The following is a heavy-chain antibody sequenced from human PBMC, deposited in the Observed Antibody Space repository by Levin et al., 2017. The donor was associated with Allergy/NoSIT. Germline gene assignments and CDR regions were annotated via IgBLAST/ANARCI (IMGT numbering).Heavy chain of an antibody. J-gene: IGHJ4*02. CDR2: ISYDGGKE. V-gene: IGHV3-30-3*01. CDR1: GFTFNSYS. CDR3: ASGGYLSGGRYYFNPFEY. Sequence: GGSLRLSCAASGFTFNSYSIHWVRQAPSKGLEWVAVISYDGGKEYYADSVRGRFTISRDNAKNALYLQMNSLRVEDTAVYYCASGGYLSGGRYYFNPFEYWGQGTLVTVSP. D-gene: IGHD2-15*01.